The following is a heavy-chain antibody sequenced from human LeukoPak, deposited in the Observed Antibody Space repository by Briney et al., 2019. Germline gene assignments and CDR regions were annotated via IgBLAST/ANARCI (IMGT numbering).Heavy chain of an antibody. CDR3: AAGYYGFWSGYLGKSVG. CDR2: IVVGSGNT. D-gene: IGHD3-3*01. J-gene: IGHJ4*02. Sequence: GTSVKVSCKASGFTFTSSAMQWVRQARGQRLEWIGWIVVGSGNTNYAQKFQERVTITRDMSTSTAYMELSSLRSEDTAVYYCAAGYYGFWSGYLGKSVGWGQGTLVTVSS. CDR1: GFTFTSSA. V-gene: IGHV1-58*02.